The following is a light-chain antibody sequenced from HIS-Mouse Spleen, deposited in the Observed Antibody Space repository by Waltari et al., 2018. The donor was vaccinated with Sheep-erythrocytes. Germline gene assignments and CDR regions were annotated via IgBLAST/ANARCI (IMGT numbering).Light chain of an antibody. CDR2: EGS. CDR1: RRDVGSYNL. V-gene: IGLV2-23*01. CDR3: CSYAGSSTPWV. Sequence: QSALTQPASVSGSPGQSITIPCTGTRRDVGSYNLAPWYQQRPGKAPKLVVYEGSKRPSGVSNRFSGSKSGNTASLTISGLQAEDEADYYCCSYAGSSTPWVFGGGTKVTVL. J-gene: IGLJ3*02.